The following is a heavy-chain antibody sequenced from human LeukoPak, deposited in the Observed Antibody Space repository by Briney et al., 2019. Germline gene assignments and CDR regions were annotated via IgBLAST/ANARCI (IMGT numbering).Heavy chain of an antibody. V-gene: IGHV4-34*01. J-gene: IGHJ4*02. Sequence: SETLSLTCAVYGGSFSGYYWSWIRQPPGKGLEWIGEINHSGSTNYNPSLKSRVTISVDTSKNQSSLKLSSVTAADTAVYYCAREVAAAGNYFDYWGQGTLVTVSS. CDR2: INHSGST. CDR3: AREVAAAGNYFDY. D-gene: IGHD6-13*01. CDR1: GGSFSGYY.